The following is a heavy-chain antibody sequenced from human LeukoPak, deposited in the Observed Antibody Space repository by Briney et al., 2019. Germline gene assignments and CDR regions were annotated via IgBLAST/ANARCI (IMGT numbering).Heavy chain of an antibody. Sequence: PGGSLRLSCAASGFTFSSYSMNWVRQAPGKGLEWVSSISSSSSYIYYADSVKGRFTISRDNAKNSLYLQMNSLRAEDTAVYYCARDSVRNGYYLDAFDIWGQGTMVTVSS. CDR3: ARDSVRNGYYLDAFDI. CDR1: GFTFSSYS. V-gene: IGHV3-21*01. J-gene: IGHJ3*02. CDR2: ISSSSSYI. D-gene: IGHD3-22*01.